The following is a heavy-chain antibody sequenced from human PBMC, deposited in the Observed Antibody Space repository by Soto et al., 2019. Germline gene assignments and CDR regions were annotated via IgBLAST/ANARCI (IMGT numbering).Heavy chain of an antibody. V-gene: IGHV1-69*05. CDR3: AAAAIPVAGRHPDF. CDR1: GGTFSSFP. Sequence: GASVKVSCKASGGTFSSFPISWVRQAPGQGLEWMGGIIPIFGTTNYALKFQGRVTLTTDTSTSTAYMELSSLRSDDTAVYFCAAAAIPVAGRHPDFWGQGTVVTVSS. J-gene: IGHJ4*02. CDR2: IIPIFGTT. D-gene: IGHD6-19*01.